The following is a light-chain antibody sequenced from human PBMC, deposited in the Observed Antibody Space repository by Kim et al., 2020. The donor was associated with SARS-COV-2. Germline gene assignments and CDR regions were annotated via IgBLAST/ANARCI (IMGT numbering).Light chain of an antibody. CDR1: ISDVGGYNY. Sequence: QSALTQPPSASGSPGQSVTISCTGTISDVGGYNYVSWYQQHPGKAPKLMIYEVSKRPSGVPDRFSGSKSGNTASLTVSGLQAEDEADYYCSSYAGSNNHVVFGGGTQLTVL. J-gene: IGLJ2*01. CDR2: EVS. V-gene: IGLV2-8*01. CDR3: SSYAGSNNHVV.